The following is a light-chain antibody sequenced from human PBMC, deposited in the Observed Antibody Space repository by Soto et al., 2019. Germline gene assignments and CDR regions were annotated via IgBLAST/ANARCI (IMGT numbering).Light chain of an antibody. CDR2: GAS. Sequence: EIVLTQSPATLSVSPGERATLSCRASQSVSSNLAWYQQKPGQAPRLLMFGASTRATNIPARFSGSGSGTDFTLTISRLEPEDFVVYFCQQYSSLPHTFGQGTKLEVK. CDR1: QSVSSN. J-gene: IGKJ2*01. CDR3: QQYSSLPHT. V-gene: IGKV3-15*01.